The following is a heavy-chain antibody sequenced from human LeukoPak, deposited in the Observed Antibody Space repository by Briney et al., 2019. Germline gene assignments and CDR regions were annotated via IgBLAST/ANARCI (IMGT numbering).Heavy chain of an antibody. D-gene: IGHD3-16*02. V-gene: IGHV3-30*18. CDR1: GYTFISYG. CDR2: ISYDGSNK. J-gene: IGHJ4*02. CDR3: AKDRYYDYVWGSYRSYYFDY. Sequence: GGSLRLSCAASGYTFISYGMHRVRQAPGKGLEWVAVISYDGSNKYYADSVKGRFTISRDNSKNTLYLQMNSLRAEDTAVYYCAKDRYYDYVWGSYRSYYFDYWGQGTLVTVSS.